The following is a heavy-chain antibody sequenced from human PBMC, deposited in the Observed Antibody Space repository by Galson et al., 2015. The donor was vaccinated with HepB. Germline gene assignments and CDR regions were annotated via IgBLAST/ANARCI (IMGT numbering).Heavy chain of an antibody. CDR3: TRELGGNYFPFDY. CDR2: LYSGGST. D-gene: IGHD4-23*01. Sequence: SLRLSCAASGFAVSSNYMSWVRQAPGRGLEWVSVLYSGGSTYYADSVKGRFTISRDDSKNMLFLQMNSLRVEDTAVYCCTRELGGNYFPFDYWGQGTLVTVSS. J-gene: IGHJ4*02. CDR1: GFAVSSNY. V-gene: IGHV3-66*01.